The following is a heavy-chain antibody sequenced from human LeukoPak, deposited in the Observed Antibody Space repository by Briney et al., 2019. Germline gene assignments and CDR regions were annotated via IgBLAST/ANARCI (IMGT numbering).Heavy chain of an antibody. V-gene: IGHV3-48*02. CDR3: ARDVRKGAVAGKYY. Sequence: GSLRLSCAASGFTFSSYSMNWVRQAPGKGLEWVSYISSSSSTIYYADSVKGRFTISRDNAKNSLYLQMNSLRDEDTAVYYCARDVRKGAVAGKYYWGQGTLVTVSS. J-gene: IGHJ4*02. CDR2: ISSSSSTI. D-gene: IGHD6-19*01. CDR1: GFTFSSYS.